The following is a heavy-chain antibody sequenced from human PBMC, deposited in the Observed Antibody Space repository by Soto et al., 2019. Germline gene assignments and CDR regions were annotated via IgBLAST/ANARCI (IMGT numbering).Heavy chain of an antibody. J-gene: IGHJ4*02. V-gene: IGHV3-21*01. CDR3: ARDDSGSLGWFDC. CDR1: GFTFSTYS. CDR2: ISSSSSYI. D-gene: IGHD6-13*01. Sequence: EVQLVESGGGLVKPGGSLRLSCAASGFTFSTYSMNWVRQAPGKGLEWVSSISSSSSYIYYADSLKGRFTISRDNAKNSLYLQMNSLRAEDTAVYYCARDDSGSLGWFDCWGQGTLVTVSS.